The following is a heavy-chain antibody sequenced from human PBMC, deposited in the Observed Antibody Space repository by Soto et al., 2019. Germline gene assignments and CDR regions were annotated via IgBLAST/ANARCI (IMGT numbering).Heavy chain of an antibody. CDR3: ARLIHCKTTSCYFDY. CDR2: VYYSGTT. Sequence: PSETLSLTCTVSGGSISSSSYYWAWVRQSPGKGLEWIGSVYYSGTTYYNPSLKSRVTISGDTSKNQFSLKLSSVTAADTAVFYCARLIHCKTTSCYFDYWGRGTLVTVSS. V-gene: IGHV4-39*01. CDR1: GGSISSSSYY. J-gene: IGHJ4*02. D-gene: IGHD2-2*01.